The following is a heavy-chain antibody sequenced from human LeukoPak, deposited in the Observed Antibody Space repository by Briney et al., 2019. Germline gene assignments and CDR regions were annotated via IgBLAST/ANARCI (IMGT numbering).Heavy chain of an antibody. CDR1: GYTLTELS. CDR2: FDPEGGET. Sequence: ASVKVSCKVSGYTLTELSMHWVRQAPGKGLEWMGGFDPEGGETIYAQKFQGRVTMTEDTSTDTAYMELSSLRSEDTAVYYCAGLGYAGPYYYYGMDVWGQGTTVTVSS. J-gene: IGHJ6*02. CDR3: AGLGYAGPYYYYGMDV. V-gene: IGHV1-24*01. D-gene: IGHD2-15*01.